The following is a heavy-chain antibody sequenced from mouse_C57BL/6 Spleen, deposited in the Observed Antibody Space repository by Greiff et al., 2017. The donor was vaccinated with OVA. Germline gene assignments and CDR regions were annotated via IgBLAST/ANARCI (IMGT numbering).Heavy chain of an antibody. D-gene: IGHD4-1*01. Sequence: DVKLVESGGDLVKPGGSLKLSCAASGFTFSSYGMSWVRQTPDKRLEWVATISSGGSYTYYPDSVKGRFTISRDNAKNTLYLQMSSLKSEDTAMYYCARQDWDEDAMDYWGQGTSVTVSS. V-gene: IGHV5-6*02. J-gene: IGHJ4*01. CDR1: GFTFSSYG. CDR2: ISSGGSYT. CDR3: ARQDWDEDAMDY.